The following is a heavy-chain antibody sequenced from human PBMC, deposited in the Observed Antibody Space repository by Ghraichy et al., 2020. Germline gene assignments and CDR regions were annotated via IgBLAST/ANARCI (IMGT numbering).Heavy chain of an antibody. CDR3: ARVPRATVEVYYGMDV. Sequence: GGSLRLSCAASGFTFSSYSMTWVRQAPGKGLEWVSSMSSSSSYIYYADSVMGRFTISRDNAKNSLYLQMNSLRAEEPAVYYCARVPRATVEVYYGMDVWGQGTTVTVSS. CDR2: MSSSSSYI. D-gene: IGHD4-23*01. J-gene: IGHJ6*02. CDR1: GFTFSSYS. V-gene: IGHV3-21*01.